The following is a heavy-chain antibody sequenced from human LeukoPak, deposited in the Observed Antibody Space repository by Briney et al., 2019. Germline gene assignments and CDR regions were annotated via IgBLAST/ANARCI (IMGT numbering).Heavy chain of an antibody. D-gene: IGHD6-13*01. Sequence: SETLSLTCAVYGGSFSGYYWSWIRQPPGKGLEWIGEINHSGSTNYNPSLKSRVTISVDTSKNQFSLKLSSVTAADTAVYYCARDKYSSSWSNTRGEYYFDYWGQGTLVTVSS. J-gene: IGHJ4*02. V-gene: IGHV4-34*01. CDR3: ARDKYSSSWSNTRGEYYFDY. CDR2: INHSGST. CDR1: GGSFSGYY.